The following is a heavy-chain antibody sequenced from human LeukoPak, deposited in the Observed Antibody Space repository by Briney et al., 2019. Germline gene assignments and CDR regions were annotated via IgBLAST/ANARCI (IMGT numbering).Heavy chain of an antibody. CDR1: GGSFSGYY. CDR2: INHSGST. J-gene: IGHJ4*02. Sequence: PSETLSLTCAVYGGSFSGYYWSWIRQPPGKGLEWIGEINHSGSTNYNPSLKSRVTISVDTSKNQFSLKLSSVTAADTAVYYCATGRYCSSIICPASGGDYWGQGTLVTVSS. D-gene: IGHD2-2*01. CDR3: ATGRYCSSIICPASGGDY. V-gene: IGHV4-34*01.